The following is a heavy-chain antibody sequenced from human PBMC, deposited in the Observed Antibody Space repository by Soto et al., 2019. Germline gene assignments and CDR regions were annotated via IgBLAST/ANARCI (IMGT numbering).Heavy chain of an antibody. CDR3: TTDVGGSSSSAFSYYYYYYGMDV. D-gene: IGHD6-6*01. V-gene: IGHV3-15*01. CDR2: IKSKTDGGTT. CDR1: GFTLSNAW. Sequence: GSLRLSCAASGFTLSNAWMTWVRQAPGKGLELVGRIKSKTDGGTTDYAAPVKGRFTISRDDSKNTLYLQMNSLKTEDTAVYYCTTDVGGSSSSAFSYYYYYYGMDVWGQGTTVTVSS. J-gene: IGHJ6*02.